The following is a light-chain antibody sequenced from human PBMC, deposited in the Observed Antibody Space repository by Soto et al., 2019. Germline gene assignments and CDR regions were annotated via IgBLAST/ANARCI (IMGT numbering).Light chain of an antibody. CDR2: KAS. CDR3: QHDNSYSEA. Sequence: DIQMTQSPSTLSGSVGDRVTITCRASQTISSWLAWYQQKPGKAPKLLIYKASTLKSGVPSRSSGSGSGTEFTLTISSLQPDDFSTYYCQHDNSYSEAFGQGTKVELK. V-gene: IGKV1-5*03. CDR1: QTISSW. J-gene: IGKJ1*01.